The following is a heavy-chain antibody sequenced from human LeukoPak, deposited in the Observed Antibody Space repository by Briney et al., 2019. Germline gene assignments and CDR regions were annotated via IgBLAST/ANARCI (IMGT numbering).Heavy chain of an antibody. V-gene: IGHV1-18*04. J-gene: IGHJ5*02. Sequence: GESLKISCKGSGYSFTSYWIGWVRQAPGQGLEWMGWISAYNGNTNYAQKLQGRVTMTTDTSTSTAYMELRSLRSDDTAVYYCARGPGPLFGEPQPGDTEFWFDPWGQGTLVTVSS. D-gene: IGHD3-10*01. CDR2: ISAYNGNT. CDR1: GYSFTSYW. CDR3: ARGPGPLFGEPQPGDTEFWFDP.